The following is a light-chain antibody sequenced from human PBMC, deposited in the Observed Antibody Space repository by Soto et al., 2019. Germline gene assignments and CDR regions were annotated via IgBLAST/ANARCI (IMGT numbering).Light chain of an antibody. CDR2: GAS. CDR3: QQYNSWTTIT. J-gene: IGKJ5*01. V-gene: IGKV3-15*01. Sequence: EIVMTQSPATLSVSPGERATLSCRASQSISSKLGWYQQRPGQAPRLLIYGASTRATGIPARFSGSGSGTVFTLTITSLQSEDSAVYYCQQYNSWTTITFGQGTRPEIK. CDR1: QSISSK.